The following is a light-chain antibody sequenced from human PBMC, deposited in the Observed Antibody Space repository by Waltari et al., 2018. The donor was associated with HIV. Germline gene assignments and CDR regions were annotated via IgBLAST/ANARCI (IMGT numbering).Light chain of an antibody. Sequence: QPLVPQETSLSLSPGGTVTLPCGLISGSFSTSYYPSWYQQTPGQAPRTLIYSTNTRSSGVPDRFSGSILGNKAALTITGAQADDESDYYCVLFMGNGIWVFGGGTKLTVL. V-gene: IGLV8-61*01. CDR1: SGSFSTSYY. CDR2: STN. CDR3: VLFMGNGIWV. J-gene: IGLJ3*02.